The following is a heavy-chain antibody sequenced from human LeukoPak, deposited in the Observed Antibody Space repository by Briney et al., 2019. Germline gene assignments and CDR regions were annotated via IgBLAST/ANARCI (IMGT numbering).Heavy chain of an antibody. D-gene: IGHD1-26*01. CDR3: ARTRGATYLYYFDY. CDR1: GGSISSYY. J-gene: IGHJ4*02. CDR2: MYYSGST. V-gene: IGHV4-59*01. Sequence: SETLSLTCTVSGGSISSYYWSWIRQPPGKGLEWIGYMYYSGSTSYNPSLKSRVTMSLDTSKNQFSLKLSSVTAADTAVYYCARTRGATYLYYFDYWGQGTLVTV.